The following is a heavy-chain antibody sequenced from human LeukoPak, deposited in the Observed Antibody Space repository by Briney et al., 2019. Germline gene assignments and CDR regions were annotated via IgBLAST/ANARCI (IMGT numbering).Heavy chain of an antibody. J-gene: IGHJ4*02. D-gene: IGHD4-23*01. CDR3: ARGYGGNSHPGY. V-gene: IGHV3-53*01. CDR2: IYSGGGT. CDR1: GFTVSSNQ. Sequence: PGGSLRLSCAASGFTVSSNQMSWVRQAPGKGLEWVSLIYSGGGTHYVDSVKGRFTISRDNSKNTLYLQMDSLRAEDTAVYYCARGYGGNSHPGYWGQGTLVTVSS.